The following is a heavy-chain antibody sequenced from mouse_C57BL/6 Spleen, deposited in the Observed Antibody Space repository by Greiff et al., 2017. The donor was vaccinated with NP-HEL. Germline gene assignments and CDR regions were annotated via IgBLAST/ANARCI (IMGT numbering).Heavy chain of an antibody. CDR1: GYTFTDYY. CDR2: IYPGSGNT. V-gene: IGHV1-76*01. J-gene: IGHJ3*01. Sequence: VQLQQSGAELVRPGASVKLSCKASGYTFTDYYINWVKQRPGQGLEWIARIYPGSGNTYYNETFKGKATLTAEKSSSTAYMQLSSLTSEDSAVYFCARGYGSSYGFAYWGQGTLVTVSA. D-gene: IGHD1-1*01. CDR3: ARGYGSSYGFAY.